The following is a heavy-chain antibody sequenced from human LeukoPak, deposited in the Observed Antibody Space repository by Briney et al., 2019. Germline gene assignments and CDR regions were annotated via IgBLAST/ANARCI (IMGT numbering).Heavy chain of an antibody. CDR1: GYSFTSYW. V-gene: IGHV5-51*01. CDR3: AIFDFLFGEIDNWFDP. Sequence: GESLKISCKGSGYSFTSYWIGWVRQMPGKGLEWMGIIYPGDSDTRYSPSFQGQVTISADKSISTAYLQWSSLKASDTAMYYCAIFDFLFGEIDNWFDPWGQGTQVTVSP. D-gene: IGHD3-16*01. CDR2: IYPGDSDT. J-gene: IGHJ5*02.